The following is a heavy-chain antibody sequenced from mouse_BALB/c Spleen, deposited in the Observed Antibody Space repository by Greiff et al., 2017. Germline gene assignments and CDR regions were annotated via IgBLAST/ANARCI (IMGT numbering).Heavy chain of an antibody. CDR3: ARSRSTMITAFAY. CDR2: ISSGGST. CDR1: GFTFSSYA. Sequence: EVKLVESGGGLVKPGGSLKLSCAASGFTFSSYAMSWVRQTPEKRLEWVASISSGGSTYYSDSVKGRFTIFRDKARNILYLQMISLRSDETAMYYCARSRSTMITAFAYWGQGTLVTVSA. J-gene: IGHJ3*01. V-gene: IGHV5-6-5*01. D-gene: IGHD2-4*01.